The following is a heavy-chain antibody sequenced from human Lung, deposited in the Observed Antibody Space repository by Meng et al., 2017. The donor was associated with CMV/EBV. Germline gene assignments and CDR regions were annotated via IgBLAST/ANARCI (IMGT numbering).Heavy chain of an antibody. J-gene: IGHJ1*01. CDR1: GGSISSGDYY. Sequence: SETLSLXCSVSGGSISSGDYYWSWIRQPPGKGLEWIGYIYYSGSTYYNPSLKSRVTISVDTSKNQISLKLSSVTAADTAVYYCARGGRWLQGFQHSSAGTLVTVSS. CDR2: IYYSGST. CDR3: ARGGRWLQGFQH. V-gene: IGHV4-30-4*08. D-gene: IGHD5-24*01.